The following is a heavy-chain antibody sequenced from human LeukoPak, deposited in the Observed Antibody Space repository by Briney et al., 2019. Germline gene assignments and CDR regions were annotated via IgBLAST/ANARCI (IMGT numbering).Heavy chain of an antibody. CDR1: GGSIISFY. CDR2: IYTSEST. J-gene: IGHJ6*02. CDR3: ARDAGMDGMDV. V-gene: IGHV4-4*07. Sequence: SETLSLTFTVSGGSIISFYWSWIGQPAGKGLVWIGRIYTSESTNYTPSLKSRVTMTVDTSKNQFSLKLSSVTAADTAVYYCARDAGMDGMDVWGQGTMVTVSS. D-gene: IGHD6-13*01.